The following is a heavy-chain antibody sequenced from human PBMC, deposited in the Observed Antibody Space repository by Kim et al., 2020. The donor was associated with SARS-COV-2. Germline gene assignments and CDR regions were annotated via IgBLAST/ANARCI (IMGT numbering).Heavy chain of an antibody. D-gene: IGHD1-26*01. CDR3: EKSRTSTGSYCSDY. V-gene: IGHV3-23*01. J-gene: IGHJ4*02. Sequence: AAPGKVRFTNSRDNTKSTLYLQMNSLRAEDTAIYYCEKSRTSTGSYCSDYWGQGTLVTVSS.